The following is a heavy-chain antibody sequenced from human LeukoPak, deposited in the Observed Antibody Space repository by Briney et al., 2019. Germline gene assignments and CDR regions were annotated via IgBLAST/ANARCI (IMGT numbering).Heavy chain of an antibody. CDR3: AVRDSGSYYDYFDY. CDR2: ISAYNGNT. J-gene: IGHJ4*02. Sequence: ASVKVSCKASGYAFTSYGISWVRQAPGQGLEWMGWISAYNGNTNYAQKLQGRVTMTTDTSTSTAYMELRSLRSDDTAVYYCAVRDSGSYYDYFDYWGQGTLVTASS. V-gene: IGHV1-18*01. CDR1: GYAFTSYG. D-gene: IGHD1-26*01.